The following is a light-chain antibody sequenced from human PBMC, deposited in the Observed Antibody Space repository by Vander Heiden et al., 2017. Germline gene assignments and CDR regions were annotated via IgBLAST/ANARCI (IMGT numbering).Light chain of an antibody. CDR1: QSISNW. CDR3: QQYNSWT. Sequence: IQMTQSPSTLSASVGDRVTIPCRANQSISNWLAWYQQQPGKAPKLLFYKASSLESGVPSRFSGSGSGTEFTLTISSLQPDDFATYYCQQYNSWTFGQGTKVEI. J-gene: IGKJ1*01. CDR2: KAS. V-gene: IGKV1-5*03.